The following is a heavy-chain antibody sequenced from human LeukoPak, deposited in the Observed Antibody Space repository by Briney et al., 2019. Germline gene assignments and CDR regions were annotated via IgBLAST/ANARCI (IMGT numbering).Heavy chain of an antibody. Sequence: GGSLRLSCAASGFTFSSYAMSWVRQAPGKGLEWVSAISGSGGSTYYADSVKGRFTISRDNSKNTLYLQMNSLRAEDTAVYYCARRGSYYDFWSALSKRGFDYWGQGTLVTVSS. D-gene: IGHD3-3*01. CDR1: GFTFSSYA. V-gene: IGHV3-23*01. CDR2: ISGSGGST. CDR3: ARRGSYYDFWSALSKRGFDY. J-gene: IGHJ4*02.